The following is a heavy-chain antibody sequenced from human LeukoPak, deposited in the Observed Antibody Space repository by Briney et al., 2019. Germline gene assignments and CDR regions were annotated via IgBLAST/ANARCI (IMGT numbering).Heavy chain of an antibody. J-gene: IGHJ2*01. Sequence: PSETLSLTCTVSGGSISGYFWSWIRQPPGKGLEFIGYIYYTGSTNYSPSLRSRVAISVDTSKNQFSLKLSSVTAADTAVYYCARRAVAEWYFDLWGRGTLVTVSS. CDR2: IYYTGST. D-gene: IGHD6-19*01. CDR1: GGSISGYF. CDR3: ARRAVAEWYFDL. V-gene: IGHV4-59*01.